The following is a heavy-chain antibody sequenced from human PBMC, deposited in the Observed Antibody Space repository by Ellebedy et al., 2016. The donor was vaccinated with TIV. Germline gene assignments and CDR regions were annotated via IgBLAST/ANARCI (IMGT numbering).Heavy chain of an antibody. Sequence: AASVKVSCKASGYTFTGYYMHWVRQAPGQGLEWMGWINPNSGGTNYAQKFQGRVTMTRDTSISPAYMELSRLRSDDTAVYYCAREKGGKYYFDYWGQGTLVTVSS. CDR3: AREKGGKYYFDY. J-gene: IGHJ4*02. V-gene: IGHV1-2*02. CDR1: GYTFTGYY. CDR2: INPNSGGT.